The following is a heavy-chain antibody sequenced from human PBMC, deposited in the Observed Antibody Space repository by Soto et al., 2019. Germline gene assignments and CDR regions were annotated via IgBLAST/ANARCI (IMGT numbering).Heavy chain of an antibody. CDR3: ARRVNGYHDY. J-gene: IGHJ4*02. V-gene: IGHV3-23*05. CDR2: ILSNYNT. D-gene: IGHD5-12*01. CDR1: GFRFRDYT. Sequence: GGSLRLSCAASGFRFRDYTMSWVRQAPGKVLESISVILSNYNTYYTDSVRGRFTISRDSSKNMLYLEMNSLRAEDTAVYYCARRVNGYHDYWGRGSLDTGSS.